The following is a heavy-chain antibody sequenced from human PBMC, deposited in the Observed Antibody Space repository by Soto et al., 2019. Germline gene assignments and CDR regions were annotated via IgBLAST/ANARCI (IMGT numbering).Heavy chain of an antibody. V-gene: IGHV3-23*01. D-gene: IGHD3-10*01. CDR3: AKGNSTGDIDSFDP. J-gene: IGHJ5*02. CDR1: GFTLQNYA. CDR2: LIGGHYGT. Sequence: GGSLRLSCTASGFTLQNYAMAWVRQAPGKGLEWVSTLIGGHYGTAYSYSVKGRFTVSRDNSKNCLYLQMNSLGVEDTAMYFCAKGNSTGDIDSFDPWGQGSLVTVSS.